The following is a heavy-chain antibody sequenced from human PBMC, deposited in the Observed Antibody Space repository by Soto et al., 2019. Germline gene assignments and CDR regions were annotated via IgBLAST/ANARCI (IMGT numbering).Heavy chain of an antibody. Sequence: EVQLLESGGGLVQPGGSLRLSCAASGFTFSSYAMSWVRQAPGKGLEWVSAISGSGGSTYYADSVKGRFTISRDNSMNTLYLQMNSLRAEDTAGYYCAKESSPQLVKFDYWGQGSLVTVFS. CDR2: ISGSGGST. J-gene: IGHJ4*02. D-gene: IGHD6-13*01. V-gene: IGHV3-23*01. CDR3: AKESSPQLVKFDY. CDR1: GFTFSSYA.